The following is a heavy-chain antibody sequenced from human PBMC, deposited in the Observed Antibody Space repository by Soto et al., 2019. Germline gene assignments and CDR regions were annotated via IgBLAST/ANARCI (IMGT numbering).Heavy chain of an antibody. CDR1: GFTFSSYA. CDR3: AKRGEPGSLRESFFDY. Sequence: GGSLSLSCAASGFTFSSYAMHWVRLAPGKGLEWVAVISYHGSNNFYADSVKGRFTISRDNSQNTLYLQMNSLRLEDTAMYYCAKRGEPGSLRESFFDYWGQGTLVTVSS. V-gene: IGHV3-30*04. D-gene: IGHD3-10*01. J-gene: IGHJ4*02. CDR2: ISYHGSNN.